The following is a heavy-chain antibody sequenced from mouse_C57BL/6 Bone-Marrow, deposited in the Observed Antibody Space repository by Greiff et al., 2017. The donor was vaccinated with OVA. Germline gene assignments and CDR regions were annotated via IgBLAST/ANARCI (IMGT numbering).Heavy chain of an antibody. D-gene: IGHD1-1*01. J-gene: IGHJ1*03. CDR2: ISSGGDYI. CDR3: TRGYYYGSSYPWYFDV. Sequence: EVKLVESGEGLVKPGGSLKLSCAASGFTFSSYAMSWVRQTPEKRLEWVAYISSGGDYIYYADTVKGRFTISRDNARNTLYLQMSSLKSEDTAMYYCTRGYYYGSSYPWYFDVWGTGTTVTVSS. V-gene: IGHV5-9-1*02. CDR1: GFTFSSYA.